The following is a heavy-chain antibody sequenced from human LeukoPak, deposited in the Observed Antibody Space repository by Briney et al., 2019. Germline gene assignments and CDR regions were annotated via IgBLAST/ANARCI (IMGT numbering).Heavy chain of an antibody. CDR3: ARSPGGNARTWLDY. CDR1: GYTFTDYA. J-gene: IGHJ4*02. Sequence: GASVTVSFTTSGYTFTDYALRWVRQAPGQSLEWMGWTNGATGNTRFSQVFQGRLTITIGTSASTGYMELSSLRSEDTAVYYCARSPGGNARTWLDYWGQGTLVSVSS. V-gene: IGHV1-3*02. D-gene: IGHD4-23*01. CDR2: TNGATGNT.